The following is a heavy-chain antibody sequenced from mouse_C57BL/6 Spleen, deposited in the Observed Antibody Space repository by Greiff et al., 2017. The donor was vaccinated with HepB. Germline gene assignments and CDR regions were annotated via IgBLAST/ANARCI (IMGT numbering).Heavy chain of an antibody. CDR2: ISSGSSTI. Sequence: EVKVVESGGGLVKPGGSLKLSCAASGFTFSDYGMHWVRQAPEKGLEWVAYISSGSSTIYYADTVKGRFTISRDNAKKTLCLQMTSLRSEDTAMYYCARRSLGGYYAMDYWGQGTSVTVSS. V-gene: IGHV5-17*01. CDR1: GFTFSDYG. CDR3: ARRSLGGYYAMDY. D-gene: IGHD1-1*02. J-gene: IGHJ4*01.